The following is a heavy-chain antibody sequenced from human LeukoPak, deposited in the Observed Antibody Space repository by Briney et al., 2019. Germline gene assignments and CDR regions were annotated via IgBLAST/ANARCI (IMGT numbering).Heavy chain of an antibody. J-gene: IGHJ6*03. V-gene: IGHV4-59*01. CDR2: IYYSGST. Sequence: SETLSLTCTVSGGSINNYYWSWIRQPPGKGLEWIGYIYYSGSTNYNPSLKSRVTISIDTSKNQFSLKLSSVTAADTAVYYCARGGSSGYYPPGRANYYYYMDVWGKGTTVTVSS. D-gene: IGHD3-22*01. CDR3: ARGGSSGYYPPGRANYYYYMDV. CDR1: GGSINNYY.